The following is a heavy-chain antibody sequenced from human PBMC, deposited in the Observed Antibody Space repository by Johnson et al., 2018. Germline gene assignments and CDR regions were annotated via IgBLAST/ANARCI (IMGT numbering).Heavy chain of an antibody. V-gene: IGHV3-30-3*01. CDR1: GFTFSSYA. CDR2: ISYDGSNK. Sequence: VQLLETGGGVVQPGRSLRLSCAASGFTFSSYAMHWVRQAPGKGLEGVAVISYDGSNKYYADSEKGRFPISRDTSKNTLYLQMNSLRAEDTAVYYCARDASVFEGQLVYYYYGMDVWGQGTTVTVSS. J-gene: IGHJ6*02. CDR3: ARDASVFEGQLVYYYYGMDV. D-gene: IGHD6-6*01.